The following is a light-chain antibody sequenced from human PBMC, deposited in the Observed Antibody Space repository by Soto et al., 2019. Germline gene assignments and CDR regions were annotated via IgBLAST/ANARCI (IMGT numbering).Light chain of an antibody. CDR1: QSLLYSDGYNY. Sequence: EIVMTQSPPSLPVTPGEPASISCRSSQSLLYSDGYNYLGWYQQKPGQPPKLLIYWASARESGVPDRFSGSGSGTDFTLTISSLQAEDVAVYYCQQYYSTPRTFGQGTKVDIK. J-gene: IGKJ1*01. CDR3: QQYYSTPRT. V-gene: IGKV4-1*01. CDR2: WAS.